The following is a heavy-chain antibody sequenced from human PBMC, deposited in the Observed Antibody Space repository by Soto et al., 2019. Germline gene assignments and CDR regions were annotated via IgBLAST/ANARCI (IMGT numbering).Heavy chain of an antibody. V-gene: IGHV1-18*01. CDR3: ALSSGYYYDSSGHNDAFDI. D-gene: IGHD3-22*01. Sequence: GASVKVSCKASGYTFTSYGISWVRQAPGQRLEWMGWFSAYNGNTNYAQKLQGRVTMTTDTSTSTAFMELRSLRSDGTAVYYCALSSGYYYDSSGHNDAFDIWGQGTMVTVSS. J-gene: IGHJ3*02. CDR1: GYTFTSYG. CDR2: FSAYNGNT.